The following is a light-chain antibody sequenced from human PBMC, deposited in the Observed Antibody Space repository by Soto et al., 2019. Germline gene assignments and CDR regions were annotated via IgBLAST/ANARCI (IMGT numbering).Light chain of an antibody. CDR2: GAS. V-gene: IGKV3-15*01. CDR3: QQYNNWPMWT. CDR1: QSITRN. J-gene: IGKJ1*01. Sequence: EIVMTQSPATLSLSPGERATLSCRASQSITRNLAWYQQTPGQAPRLLIYGASTRATGIPARFSGSGSGTEFTLTISSLQSEDFAVYYCQQYNNWPMWTFGQGTKVDIK.